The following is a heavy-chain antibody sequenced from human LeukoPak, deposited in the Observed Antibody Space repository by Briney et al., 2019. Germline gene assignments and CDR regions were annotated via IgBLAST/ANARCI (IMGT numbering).Heavy chain of an antibody. V-gene: IGHV3-66*01. CDR3: ARGDPYSSSWFEYYFDY. Sequence: GGSLRLSCAASGFTVSSNYMSWVRQAPGKGLEWVSVIYSGGSTYYADSVKGRFTISRDNSKNTLYLQMNSLRAEDTAVYYCARGDPYSSSWFEYYFDYWGQGTLVTVSS. CDR1: GFTVSSNY. D-gene: IGHD6-13*01. CDR2: IYSGGST. J-gene: IGHJ4*02.